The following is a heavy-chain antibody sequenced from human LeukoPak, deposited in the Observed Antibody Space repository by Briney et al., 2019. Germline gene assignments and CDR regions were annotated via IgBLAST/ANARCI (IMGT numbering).Heavy chain of an antibody. Sequence: GSLRLSCAASGFTFSDYYMSWIRQAPGKGLEWVSYISSSGSTIYYADSVKGRFTISRDNAKNSLYLRMNSLRAEDTAVYYCASAPRADYYYGMDVWGQGTTVTVSS. CDR1: GFTFSDYY. J-gene: IGHJ6*02. V-gene: IGHV3-11*01. CDR2: ISSSGSTI. CDR3: ASAPRADYYYGMDV.